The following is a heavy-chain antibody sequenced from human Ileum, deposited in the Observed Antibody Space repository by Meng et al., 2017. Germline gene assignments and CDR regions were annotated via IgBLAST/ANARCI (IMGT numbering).Heavy chain of an antibody. J-gene: IGHJ4*02. V-gene: IGHV4-34*01. Sequence: QVQLQQWGAGLLKPSETLSLTCVVYGGSFRANYWTWIRQPPGKGLEWIGEINHSGGTNYKPSLKSRVTISVDTSKKQFSLKLTSVTAADTAVYYCASARYDNWGQGTLVTVSS. CDR3: ASARYDN. CDR2: INHSGGT. CDR1: GGSFRANY. D-gene: IGHD3-22*01.